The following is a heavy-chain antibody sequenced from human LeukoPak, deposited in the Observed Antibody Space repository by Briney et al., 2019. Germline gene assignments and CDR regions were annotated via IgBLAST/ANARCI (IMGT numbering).Heavy chain of an antibody. CDR2: ISAYNGNT. CDR3: ARSTVTTFGVDWFDP. J-gene: IGHJ5*02. CDR1: VYTFTSYG. Sequence: ASVTVSFKASVYTFTSYGISWVRQAPGQGLEWMGRISAYNGNTNYAHKFQGRVTMTTDTSTSTAYMELRSLRSDDTAVYYCARSTVTTFGVDWFDPWGQGTLVTVSS. D-gene: IGHD4-17*01. V-gene: IGHV1-18*01.